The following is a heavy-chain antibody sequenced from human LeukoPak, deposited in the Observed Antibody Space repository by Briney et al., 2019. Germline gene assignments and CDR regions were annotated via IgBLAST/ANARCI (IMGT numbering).Heavy chain of an antibody. V-gene: IGHV3-74*01. CDR3: AREAYCSGGSCYDY. CDR2: INSDGSST. CDR1: GFTFSSYW. Sequence: GGSLRLSCAASGFTFSSYWMHWVRHAPGKGLVWVSRINSDGSSTIYADSVKGRFTISRDNAKNTLYLQMNSLRAEDTAVYYCAREAYCSGGSCYDYWGQGTLVTVSS. J-gene: IGHJ4*02. D-gene: IGHD2-15*01.